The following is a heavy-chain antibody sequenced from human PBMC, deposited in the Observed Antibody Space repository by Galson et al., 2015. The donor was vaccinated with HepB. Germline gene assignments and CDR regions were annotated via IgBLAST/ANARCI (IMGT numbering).Heavy chain of an antibody. CDR3: ARTRTGAPLYFDY. Sequence: SLRLSCAASGFTVSSNYMSWVRQAPGKGLEWVSVIYSGGSTYYADSVKGRFTISRDNSKNTLYLQMNSLRAEDTAVYYCARTRTGAPLYFDYWGQGTLVTVSS. CDR1: GFTVSSNY. J-gene: IGHJ4*02. V-gene: IGHV3-66*01. D-gene: IGHD3/OR15-3a*01. CDR2: IYSGGST.